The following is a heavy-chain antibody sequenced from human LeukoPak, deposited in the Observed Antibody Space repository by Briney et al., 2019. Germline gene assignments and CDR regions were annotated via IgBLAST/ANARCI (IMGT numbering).Heavy chain of an antibody. V-gene: IGHV1-24*01. J-gene: IGHJ4*02. CDR1: GYTLTELS. Sequence: GASVKVPCKVSGYTLTELSMHWVRQAPGKGLEWMGGFDPEDGETIYAQKFQGRVTMTEDTSTDTAYMELSSLRSEDTAVYYCATVGLFGSDNFDYWGQGTLVTVSS. D-gene: IGHD3-16*01. CDR2: FDPEDGET. CDR3: ATVGLFGSDNFDY.